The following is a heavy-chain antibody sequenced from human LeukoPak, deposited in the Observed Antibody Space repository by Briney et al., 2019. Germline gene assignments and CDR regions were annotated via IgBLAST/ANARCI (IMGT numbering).Heavy chain of an antibody. CDR3: ARDRESSGWYDY. CDR2: IYYSGST. V-gene: IGHV4-39*07. J-gene: IGHJ4*02. Sequence: SETLSLTCSVSGGSISSSSYYWGWIRQPPGKGLEWIGSIYYSGSTYYNPSLKSRVTISVDTSKNQFSLKLSSVTAADTAVYYCARDRESSGWYDYWGQGTLVTVSS. D-gene: IGHD6-19*01. CDR1: GGSISSSSYY.